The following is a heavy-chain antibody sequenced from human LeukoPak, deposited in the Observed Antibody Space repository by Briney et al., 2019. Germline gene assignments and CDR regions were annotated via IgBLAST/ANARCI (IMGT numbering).Heavy chain of an antibody. D-gene: IGHD3-10*01. CDR1: GFSFSNYE. CDR2: VTPSGDPT. J-gene: IGHJ4*02. Sequence: PGGSLRLSCATSGFSFSNYEMNWVRQAPGKGLEWVSGVTPSGDPTYYADSVKGRFIISRDNSKNTMYLQMNSLRAEDTGVYYCAKDLGITMVRGVILSFDYWGQGTLVTVSS. CDR3: AKDLGITMVRGVILSFDY. V-gene: IGHV3-23*01.